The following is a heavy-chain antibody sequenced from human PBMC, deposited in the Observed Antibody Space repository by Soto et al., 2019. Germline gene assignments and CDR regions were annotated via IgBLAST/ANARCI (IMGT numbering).Heavy chain of an antibody. V-gene: IGHV4-30-4*01. D-gene: IGHD2-15*01. Sequence: SEPLSLTCTVSGASISSVDHHWSWIRQPPGKGLEWIGYIYYSGRADHNPSLKSRVAISIDTSKNRFSLRLSSVTAADTAVYYCARVGGNEDFDTWGQGTLVTVAS. CDR3: ARVGGNEDFDT. CDR2: IYYSGRA. J-gene: IGHJ4*02. CDR1: GASISSVDHH.